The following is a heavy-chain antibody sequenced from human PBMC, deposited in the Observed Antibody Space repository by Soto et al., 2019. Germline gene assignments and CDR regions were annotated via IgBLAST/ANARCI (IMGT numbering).Heavy chain of an antibody. J-gene: IGHJ4*02. CDR1: GYSFTSLD. D-gene: IGHD1-26*01. CDR2: MQPSSGRT. Sequence: GASSEGPCKASGYSFTSLDINWVRQTTGQGLEWMGWMQPSSGRTGYAQKFQGRVTMTRDTSINTAYMELSSLTSDDTAFYYCARGVTAGVDYWGQGTLVTVSS. V-gene: IGHV1-8*01. CDR3: ARGVTAGVDY.